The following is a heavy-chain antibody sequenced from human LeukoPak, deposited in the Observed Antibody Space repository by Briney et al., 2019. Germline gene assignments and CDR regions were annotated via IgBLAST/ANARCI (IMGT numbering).Heavy chain of an antibody. V-gene: IGHV1-69*13. Sequence: ASVKVSCKASGGTFSSYAISWVRQAPGQGLEWMGGIIPIFGTANYAQKFQGRVTITADESTSTAYMELSSLRSEDTAVYYCARDSSDVVRGVTTYYYYGMDVWGKGTTVTVSS. D-gene: IGHD3-10*01. CDR2: IIPIFGTA. CDR1: GGTFSSYA. J-gene: IGHJ6*04. CDR3: ARDSSDVVRGVTTYYYYGMDV.